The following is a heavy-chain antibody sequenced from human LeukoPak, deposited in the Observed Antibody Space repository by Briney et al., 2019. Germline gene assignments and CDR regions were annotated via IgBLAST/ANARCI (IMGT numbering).Heavy chain of an antibody. D-gene: IGHD5-18*01. CDR1: GGSFSGYY. J-gene: IGHJ4*02. CDR2: INHSGST. CDR3: ARGLGYSYGLYYFDY. V-gene: IGHV4-34*01. Sequence: SETLSLTCAVYGGSFSGYYWSWIRQPPGKGLEWIGEINHSGSTNYNPSLKSRVTISVDTSKNQFSLKLSSETAADTAVYYCARGLGYSYGLYYFDYWGQGTLVTVSS.